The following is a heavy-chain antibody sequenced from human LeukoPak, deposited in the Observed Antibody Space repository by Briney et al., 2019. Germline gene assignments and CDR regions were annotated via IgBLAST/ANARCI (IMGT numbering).Heavy chain of an antibody. CDR2: ISGSGGST. CDR3: ARVYYDFWSGYYTGFDY. V-gene: IGHV3-23*01. Sequence: PGGTLRLSCAASGFTFSTYGMSWVRRAPGKGLEWVSAISGSGGSTYYADSVKGRFTISRDNSKNTLYLQMNSLRAEDTAVYYCARVYYDFWSGYYTGFDYWGQGTLVTVSS. CDR1: GFTFSTYG. D-gene: IGHD3-3*01. J-gene: IGHJ4*02.